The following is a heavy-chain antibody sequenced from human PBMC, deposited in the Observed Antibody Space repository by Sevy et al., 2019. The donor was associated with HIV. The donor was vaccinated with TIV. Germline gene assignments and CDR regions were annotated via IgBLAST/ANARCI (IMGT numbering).Heavy chain of an antibody. Sequence: GGSLRLSCTSSGFTFSSYAMNWVRQAPGKGLEWVSTISHSGDSTYYADSVKGRFTSSRDNSENTLYLQMNSLRAEDTVLYYGAGRKVGDFWSGSIRGPWAGGPLFDYWGQGTLVTVSS. J-gene: IGHJ4*02. D-gene: IGHD3-3*01. V-gene: IGHV3-23*01. CDR2: ISHSGDST. CDR3: AGRKVGDFWSGSIRGPWAGGPLFDY. CDR1: GFTFSSYA.